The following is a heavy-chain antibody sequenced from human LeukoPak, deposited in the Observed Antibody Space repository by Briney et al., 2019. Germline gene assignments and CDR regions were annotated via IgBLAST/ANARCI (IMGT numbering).Heavy chain of an antibody. CDR2: ISISGDVT. CDR3: ANEEGPDDY. V-gene: IGHV3-23*01. Sequence: PGGSLRLSCAVSGFTFSSHAMTWVRQAPGKGLEWVSGISISGDVTYYADSVQGRFIISRDNSKNTVYLQMDSLRVDDTAVYYRANEEGPDDYWGQGTLVTVSS. J-gene: IGHJ4*02. CDR1: GFTFSSHA.